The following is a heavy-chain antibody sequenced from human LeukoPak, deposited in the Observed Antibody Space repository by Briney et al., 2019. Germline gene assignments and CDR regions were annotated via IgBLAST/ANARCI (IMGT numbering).Heavy chain of an antibody. Sequence: SETLSLTCTVSGGSISSSSYYWGWIRQPPGKGLEWIGSIYYSGSTYYNPSLKSRVTISVDTSKNQFSLKLSSVTAADTAVYYCARLEGSGWPYYYNYGMDVWGQGTTVTVSS. CDR2: IYYSGST. CDR3: ARLEGSGWPYYYNYGMDV. V-gene: IGHV4-39*01. CDR1: GGSISSSSYY. D-gene: IGHD6-19*01. J-gene: IGHJ6*02.